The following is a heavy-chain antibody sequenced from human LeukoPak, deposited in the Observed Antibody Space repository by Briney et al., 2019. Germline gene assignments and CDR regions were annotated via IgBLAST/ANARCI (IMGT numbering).Heavy chain of an antibody. CDR3: AKGKAAGAVDWFDP. Sequence: PGGSLRLSCAASGFTFSNYAMMWVRQAPGKGLEWVSSITGGGDTYYVDSVKGRFTASRDNSKNTLYLQINSLTADDTALYYCAKGKAAGAVDWFDPWGQGTLVTVSS. CDR1: GFTFSNYA. V-gene: IGHV3-23*01. J-gene: IGHJ5*02. CDR2: ITGGGDT. D-gene: IGHD6-13*01.